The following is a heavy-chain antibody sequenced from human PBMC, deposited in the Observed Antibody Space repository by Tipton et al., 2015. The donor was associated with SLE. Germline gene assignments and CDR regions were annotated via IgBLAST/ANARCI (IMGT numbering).Heavy chain of an antibody. CDR1: GGSISSSSYY. Sequence: TLSLTCTVSGGSISSSSYYWSWIRQPAGKGLEWIGYIYTSGSTNYNPSLKSRVTISVDTSKNQFSLKLSSVTAADTAVYYCARALVGATVDYWGQGTLVTVSS. CDR2: IYTSGST. J-gene: IGHJ4*02. V-gene: IGHV4-61*09. CDR3: ARALVGATVDY. D-gene: IGHD1-26*01.